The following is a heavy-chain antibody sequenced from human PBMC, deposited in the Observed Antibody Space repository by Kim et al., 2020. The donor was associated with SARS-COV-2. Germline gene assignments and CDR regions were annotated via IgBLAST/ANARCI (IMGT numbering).Heavy chain of an antibody. D-gene: IGHD3-16*02. Sequence: LTSRVTISVDTSKNPFSLKLSSVTAADTAVYYCARATMITFGGVIDHFDYWGQGTLVTVSS. CDR3: ARATMITFGGVIDHFDY. J-gene: IGHJ4*02. V-gene: IGHV4-31*02.